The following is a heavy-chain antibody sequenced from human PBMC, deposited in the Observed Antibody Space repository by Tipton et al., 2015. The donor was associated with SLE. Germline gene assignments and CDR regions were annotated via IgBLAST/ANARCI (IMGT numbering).Heavy chain of an antibody. CDR2: ISWNSGSI. J-gene: IGHJ6*02. CDR3: TKGVSAGYYYYGMDV. V-gene: IGHV3-9*01. CDR1: GFTFDDYA. Sequence: SLRLSCAASGFTFDDYAMHWVRQAPGKGLEWVSGISWNSGSIGYADSVKGRFTISRDNAKNSLYLQMNSLRAEDTALYYCTKGVSAGYYYYGMDVWGQGTTITVSS. D-gene: IGHD3-10*01.